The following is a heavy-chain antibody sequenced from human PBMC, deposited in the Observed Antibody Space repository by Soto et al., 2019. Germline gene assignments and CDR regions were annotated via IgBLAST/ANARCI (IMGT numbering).Heavy chain of an antibody. D-gene: IGHD3-3*01. Sequence: GASVKVSCKASGYTFTSYVMHWVRQAPGQRLEWMGWINAGNGNTKYSQKFQGRVTITRDTSASTAYMELSSLRSDDTAVYYCARGTYYDFWSGYYARFDPWGQGTLVTVSS. J-gene: IGHJ5*02. V-gene: IGHV1-3*01. CDR3: ARGTYYDFWSGYYARFDP. CDR1: GYTFTSYV. CDR2: INAGNGNT.